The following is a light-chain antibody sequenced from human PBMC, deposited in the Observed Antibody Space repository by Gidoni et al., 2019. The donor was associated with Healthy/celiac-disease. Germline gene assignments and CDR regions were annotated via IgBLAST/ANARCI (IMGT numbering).Light chain of an antibody. CDR3: SSYTSSSTL. CDR1: SSDVGGYNY. J-gene: IGLJ2*01. V-gene: IGLV2-14*01. CDR2: EVS. Sequence: QSALTQPASVSGSPGQSISISCTGTSSDVGGYNYVSWYQQHPGKAPKLMMYEVSNRPSGVSHRFSGSKSGNTASLTISGLQADDEADYYCSSYTSSSTLFGGGTKLTVL.